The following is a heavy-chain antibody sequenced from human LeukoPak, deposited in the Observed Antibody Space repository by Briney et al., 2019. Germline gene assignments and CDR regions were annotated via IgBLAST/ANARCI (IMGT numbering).Heavy chain of an antibody. CDR1: GYTFTSYD. J-gene: IGHJ3*02. CDR3: ARYEFKHGYESSAYLDAFDN. CDR2: MDPKSGNT. V-gene: IGHV1-8*03. Sequence: GASVKVSCKASGYTFTSYDINWVRQATGQGLEWMGWMDPKSGNTGYAQKFQGRVTITGNTSISTAYMELSSLTSEDTAVYYCARYEFKHGYESSAYLDAFDNWGQGTMVTVSS. D-gene: IGHD3-22*01.